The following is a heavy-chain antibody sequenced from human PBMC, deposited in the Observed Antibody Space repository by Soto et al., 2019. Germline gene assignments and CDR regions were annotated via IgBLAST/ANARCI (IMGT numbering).Heavy chain of an antibody. J-gene: IGHJ4*02. CDR1: GITISNYP. V-gene: IGHV3-23*01. Sequence: EVQLLESGGGWVQPGGSLRLSCAASGITISNYPMSWVRQAPGKGLDWVSGISGSGDRTYYADSAKGRFTISKDISRNSLPLQLDSLGVEDTDVYFCVKDDGGYPSTAPHWGQGTLVTVSS. D-gene: IGHD3-22*01. CDR3: VKDDGGYPSTAPH. CDR2: ISGSGDRT.